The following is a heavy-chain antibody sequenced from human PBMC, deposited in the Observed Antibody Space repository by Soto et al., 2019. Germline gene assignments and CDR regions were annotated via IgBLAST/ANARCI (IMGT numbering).Heavy chain of an antibody. CDR1: GVAFAAYW. D-gene: IGHD2-2*01. CDR3: TRGPGPSSVGTGAV. V-gene: IGHV3-74*01. J-gene: IGHJ4*02. Sequence: GGSLRLSFVASGVAFAAYWRHWVSNLRDTGLECGSRIRDDGARTAYEDSVRGRFTISRDNANNALYLQMNALRGEDTAVYFCTRGPGPSSVGTGAVWGRGA. CDR2: IRDDGART.